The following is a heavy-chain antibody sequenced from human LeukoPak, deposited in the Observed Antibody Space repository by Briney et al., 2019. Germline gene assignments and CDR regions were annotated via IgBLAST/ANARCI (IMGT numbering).Heavy chain of an antibody. CDR2: IYYSGST. CDR1: GGSISSSSYY. D-gene: IGHD3-3*01. CDR3: ARHLNDFWSGYRYNWFDP. V-gene: IGHV4-39*01. J-gene: IGHJ5*02. Sequence: SETLSLTCTVSGGSISSSSYYWGWIRQPPGKGLEWIGSIYYSGSTYYNPSLKSRVTISVDTSKNQFSLKLSSVTAADTAVYYCARHLNDFWSGYRYNWFDPWGQGTLVTVSS.